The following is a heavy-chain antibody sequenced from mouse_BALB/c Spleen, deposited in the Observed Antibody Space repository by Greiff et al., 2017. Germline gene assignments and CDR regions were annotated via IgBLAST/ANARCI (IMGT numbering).Heavy chain of an antibody. CDR1: GFTFSSFG. Sequence: EVKVVESGGGLVQPGGSRKLSCAASGFTFSSFGMHWVRQAPEKGLEWVAYISSGSSTIYYADTVKGRFTISRDNPKNTLFMQMTSLRSEDTAMYYCARGPRGGYFDYWGQGTTLTVSS. V-gene: IGHV5-17*02. J-gene: IGHJ2*01. CDR2: ISSGSSTI. CDR3: ARGPRGGYFDY.